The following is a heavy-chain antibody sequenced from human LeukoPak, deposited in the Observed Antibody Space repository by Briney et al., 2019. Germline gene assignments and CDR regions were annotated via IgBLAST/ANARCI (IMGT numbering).Heavy chain of an antibody. CDR2: MNPNSGNT. CDR3: ARWVLNRGWLQSGGDY. J-gene: IGHJ4*02. D-gene: IGHD5-24*01. CDR1: GYTFTSYD. Sequence: GASVKVSCKASGYTFTSYDINWVRQATGQGLEWMGWMNPNSGNTGYAQKFRGRVTITRNTSISTAYMELSSLRSEDTAVYYCARWVLNRGWLQSGGDYWGQGTLVTVSS. V-gene: IGHV1-8*03.